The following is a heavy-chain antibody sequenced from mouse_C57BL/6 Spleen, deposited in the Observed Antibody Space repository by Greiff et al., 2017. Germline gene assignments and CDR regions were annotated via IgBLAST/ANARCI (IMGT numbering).Heavy chain of an antibody. CDR1: GYTFTDYE. D-gene: IGHD1-1*01. J-gene: IGHJ4*01. Sequence: QVQLQQSGAELVRPGASVTLSCKASGYTFTDYEMHWVKQTPVHGLEWIGAIDPETGGTAYNQKFKGKAILTADKSSSTAYMELRSLTSEDSAVYYCTRPPFDGSSQYYAMDYWGQGTSVTVSS. CDR2: IDPETGGT. V-gene: IGHV1-15*01. CDR3: TRPPFDGSSQYYAMDY.